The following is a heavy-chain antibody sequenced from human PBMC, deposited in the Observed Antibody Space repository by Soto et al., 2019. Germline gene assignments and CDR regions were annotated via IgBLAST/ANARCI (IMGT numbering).Heavy chain of an antibody. V-gene: IGHV4-59*01. J-gene: IGHJ4*02. CDR2: IHYSGST. D-gene: IGHD2-21*01. Sequence: PSETLSLTCAVYGGSFSGYYWSWIRQPPGKGLEWIGFIHYSGSTNYNPSLKGRVTMSVDTSKNQFSLKLTSVNTADTAIYYCTRGGDPYKTGHWGQGTLVT. CDR1: GGSFSGYY. CDR3: TRGGDPYKTGH.